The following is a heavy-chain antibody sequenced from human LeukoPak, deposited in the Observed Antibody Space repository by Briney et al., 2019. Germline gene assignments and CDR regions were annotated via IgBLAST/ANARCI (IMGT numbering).Heavy chain of an antibody. Sequence: SETLSLTRTVSGYSISSGYYWGWIRQPPGKGLEWIGEINHSGSTNYNPSLKSRVTISVDTSKNQFSLKLSSVTAADTAVYYCARGWVGELPFDYWGQGTLVTVSS. D-gene: IGHD3-10*01. J-gene: IGHJ4*02. CDR2: INHSGST. CDR1: GYSISSGYY. CDR3: ARGWVGELPFDY. V-gene: IGHV4-38-2*02.